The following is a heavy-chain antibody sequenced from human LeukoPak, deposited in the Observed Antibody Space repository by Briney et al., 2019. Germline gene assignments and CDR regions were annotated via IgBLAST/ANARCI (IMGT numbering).Heavy chain of an antibody. D-gene: IGHD5-18*01. CDR3: ASGGRGYSYGNY. CDR2: IKQDGSEK. Sequence: GGSLRLSCAASGFTFSSYWMSWVRQAPGKGLEWVANIKQDGSEKYYVDSVKGRFTISRDNAKSSLYLQMNSLRAEDTAVYYGASGGRGYSYGNYWGQGTLVTVSS. V-gene: IGHV3-7*01. CDR1: GFTFSSYW. J-gene: IGHJ4*02.